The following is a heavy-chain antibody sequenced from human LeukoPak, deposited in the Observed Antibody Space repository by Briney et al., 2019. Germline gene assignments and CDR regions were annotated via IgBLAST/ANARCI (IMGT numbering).Heavy chain of an antibody. CDR3: AKDLGNSGSWDY. V-gene: IGHV3-23*01. Sequence: PGESLRLPCAASGFTFSNYAMSWVRQAPGKGLEWVSLISGSGTSTYYADSVKGRFTVSRDRSKNTLHLQMNSLRAEDTAVYYCAKDLGNSGSWDYWGQGALVTVST. J-gene: IGHJ4*02. CDR2: ISGSGTST. D-gene: IGHD1-26*01. CDR1: GFTFSNYA.